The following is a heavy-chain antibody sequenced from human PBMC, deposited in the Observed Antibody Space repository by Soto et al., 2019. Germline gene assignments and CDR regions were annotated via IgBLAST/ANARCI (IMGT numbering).Heavy chain of an antibody. Sequence: PGGSLRLSCAASGFTFSSYGMHWVRQAPGKGLEWVAVIWYDGSNKYYADSVKGRFTISRDNSKNTLYLQMNSLRAEDTAVYYCARDERYDFWSGYRGYYFDYWGQGTLVTVSS. D-gene: IGHD3-3*01. CDR3: ARDERYDFWSGYRGYYFDY. V-gene: IGHV3-33*01. CDR2: IWYDGSNK. J-gene: IGHJ4*02. CDR1: GFTFSSYG.